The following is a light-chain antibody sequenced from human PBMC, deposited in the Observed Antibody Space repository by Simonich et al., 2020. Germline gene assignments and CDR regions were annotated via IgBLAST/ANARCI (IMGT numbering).Light chain of an antibody. Sequence: DIVMTHSPDSLTVSLGERATINCKSSQRVLDSSTTKNYLAWYPQKPGQPPKLLIYWASTRESGVPDRFSGSGSGTDFTLTISSLQAEDVAVYYCQQYYSTPYTFGQGTKLEIK. CDR2: WAS. J-gene: IGKJ2*01. CDR1: QRVLDSSTTKNY. V-gene: IGKV4-1*01. CDR3: QQYYSTPYT.